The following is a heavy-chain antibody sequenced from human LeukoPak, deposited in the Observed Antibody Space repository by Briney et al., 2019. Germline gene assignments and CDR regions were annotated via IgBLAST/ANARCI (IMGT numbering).Heavy chain of an antibody. CDR3: SRGSASHPYYYGMDV. J-gene: IGHJ6*02. D-gene: IGHD6-19*01. CDR1: GFIFSDHY. Sequence: QPGGSLILSCAASGFIFSDHYMDRVRQTPGRGLEWVGRTRNKAKNYTTQYAASVRGRFTISTDESKNSLYLQMNSLKTEDTAVYYCSRGSASHPYYYGMDVWGQGTTVTVSS. CDR2: TRNKAKNYTT. V-gene: IGHV3-72*01.